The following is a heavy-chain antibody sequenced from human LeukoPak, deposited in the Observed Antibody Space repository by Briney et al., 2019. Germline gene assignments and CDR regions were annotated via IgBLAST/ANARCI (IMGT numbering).Heavy chain of an antibody. CDR3: ARQGTIFGVVTISDY. CDR2: IYPGDSDT. CDR1: GYSFTNYW. D-gene: IGHD3-3*01. Sequence: GESLKISCKGSGYSFTNYWIGWVRQMPGKGLERMGIIYPGDSDTRYSPSFQGQVTISADKSISTAYLQWSSLKASDTAMYYCARQGTIFGVVTISDYWGQGTLVTVSS. J-gene: IGHJ4*02. V-gene: IGHV5-51*01.